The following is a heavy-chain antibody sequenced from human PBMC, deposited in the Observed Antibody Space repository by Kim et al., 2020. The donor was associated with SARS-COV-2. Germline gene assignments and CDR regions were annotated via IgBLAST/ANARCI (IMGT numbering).Heavy chain of an antibody. CDR2: ST. CDR3: ARDQGGSFDY. J-gene: IGHJ4*02. V-gene: IGHV4-31*02. D-gene: IGHD3-10*01. Sequence: STYYNPSLKSRVTISVDTSTNQFALKLSSVTAADTDVYYCARDQGGSFDYWGQGTLVTVSS.